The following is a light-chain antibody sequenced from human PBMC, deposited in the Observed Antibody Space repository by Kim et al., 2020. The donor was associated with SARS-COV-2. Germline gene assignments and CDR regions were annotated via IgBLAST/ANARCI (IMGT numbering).Light chain of an antibody. CDR2: KAS. CDR1: QRIGAS. CDR3: QQYSSYRIT. V-gene: IGKV1-5*03. J-gene: IGKJ5*01. Sequence: DMQMTQSPSTLSASVGDSVTITCRASQRIGASLAWYQQKPGKAPKILIYKASTLESGVPSRFSGSGSGTDFSLTISSLQPDDFATYYCQQYSSYRITFGQGTRLEIK.